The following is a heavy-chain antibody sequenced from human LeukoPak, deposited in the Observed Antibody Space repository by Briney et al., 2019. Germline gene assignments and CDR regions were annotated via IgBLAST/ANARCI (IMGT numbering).Heavy chain of an antibody. V-gene: IGHV1-2*04. Sequence: ASVKVSCKASGYTFTGYYMHWVRQAPGQGLEWMGWINPNSGGTNYAQKFQGWVTMTRDTSISTAYMELSRLRSDDTAVYYCARDHVLIWFGELPNYGMDVWGQGTTVTVSS. CDR1: GYTFTGYY. D-gene: IGHD3-10*01. J-gene: IGHJ6*02. CDR2: INPNSGGT. CDR3: ARDHVLIWFGELPNYGMDV.